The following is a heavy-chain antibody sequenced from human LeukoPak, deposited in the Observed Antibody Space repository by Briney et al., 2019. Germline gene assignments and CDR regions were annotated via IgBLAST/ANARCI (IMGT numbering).Heavy chain of an antibody. CDR1: GFTFSSYG. CDR2: ISYDGSNK. V-gene: IGHV3-30*18. CDR3: AKDLELGNYYYGMDV. D-gene: IGHD1-26*01. J-gene: IGHJ6*02. Sequence: GGSLRLSCAASGFTFSSYGMHWVRQAPGKGLEWVAVISYDGSNKYYADSVKGRFTISRDNSKNTLYLQMNSLRAEDTAVYYCAKDLELGNYYYGMDVWGQGTTVTVSS.